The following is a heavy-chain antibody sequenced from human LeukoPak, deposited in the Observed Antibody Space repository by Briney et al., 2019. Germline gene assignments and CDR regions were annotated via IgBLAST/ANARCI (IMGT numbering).Heavy chain of an antibody. CDR2: IKQDGSEK. CDR3: ARAPLDYYDSSGNAFDI. Sequence: GGSLRLSCAASRFTFSSYWMSWVRQAPGKGLEWVANIKQDGSEKYYVDSVKGRFTISRDNAKNSLYLQMNSLRAEDTAVYYCARAPLDYYDSSGNAFDIWGQGTMVTVSS. D-gene: IGHD3-22*01. CDR1: RFTFSSYW. V-gene: IGHV3-7*01. J-gene: IGHJ3*02.